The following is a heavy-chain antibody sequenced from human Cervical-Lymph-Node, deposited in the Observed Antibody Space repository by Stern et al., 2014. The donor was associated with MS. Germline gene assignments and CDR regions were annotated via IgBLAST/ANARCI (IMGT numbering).Heavy chain of an antibody. CDR2: IWIDGSNK. V-gene: IGHV3-33*01. J-gene: IGHJ5*02. CDR1: GFTFSSYG. D-gene: IGHD5-24*01. CDR3: ARDRARWLQLWFDP. Sequence: VQLVESGGGVVQPGRSLRLSCAASGFTFSSYGMHWVRQAPGKGLEWVAVIWIDGSNKYYADSVKGRLTISRDNSKNTLYLQMNSLRAEDTAVYSCARDRARWLQLWFDPWGQGTLVTVSS.